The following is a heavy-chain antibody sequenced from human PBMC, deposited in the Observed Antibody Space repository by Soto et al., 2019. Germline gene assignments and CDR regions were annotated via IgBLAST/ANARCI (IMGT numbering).Heavy chain of an antibody. J-gene: IGHJ6*02. CDR3: AHRDYYGSGSYQVPDYYGMDV. CDR1: GGTFSSYA. CDR2: IIPIFGTA. D-gene: IGHD3-10*01. Sequence: SVKVSCKASGGTFSSYAISWVRQAPGQGLEWMGGIIPIFGTANYAQKFQGRVTITADESTSTAYMELSSLRSEDTAVYYCAHRDYYGSGSYQVPDYYGMDVWGQGTTVTVSS. V-gene: IGHV1-69*13.